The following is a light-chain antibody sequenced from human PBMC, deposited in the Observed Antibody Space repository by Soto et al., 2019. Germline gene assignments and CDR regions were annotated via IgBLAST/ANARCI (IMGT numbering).Light chain of an antibody. Sequence: DIQMTQSPSTLSASAGDRVTITCRASQSISSWLAWYQQKPGKAPNLLIYKASSLESGVPSRFSGSGSGTAFTLTISSLQPDDFATYYCQQYNSYPLTFGGGTKVEIK. CDR3: QQYNSYPLT. CDR2: KAS. CDR1: QSISSW. V-gene: IGKV1-5*03. J-gene: IGKJ4*01.